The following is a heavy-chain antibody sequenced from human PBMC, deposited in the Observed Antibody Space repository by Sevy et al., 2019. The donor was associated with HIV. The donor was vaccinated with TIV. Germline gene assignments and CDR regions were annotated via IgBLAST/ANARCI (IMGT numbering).Heavy chain of an antibody. Sequence: GGSLRLSCAGSGFTFYNYGIHWVRQAPGKGLEWVTMISYDGNNENYADSVKGRFTISRDNSKNTVYLQMNSLRPDDTAICYCAKDRSGSWSVDYWGQGTLVTVSS. J-gene: IGHJ4*02. CDR2: ISYDGNNE. CDR1: GFTFYNYG. CDR3: AKDRSGSWSVDY. V-gene: IGHV3-30*18. D-gene: IGHD6-13*01.